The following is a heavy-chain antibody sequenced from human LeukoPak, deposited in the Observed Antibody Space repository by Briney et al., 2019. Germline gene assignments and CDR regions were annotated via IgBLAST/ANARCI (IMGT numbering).Heavy chain of an antibody. CDR3: ARVRYTSGLYYFES. CDR2: INSNTGNP. V-gene: IGHV7-4-1*02. CDR1: GYTFISSG. D-gene: IGHD6-19*01. J-gene: IGHJ4*02. Sequence: ASVKVSCKASGYTFISSGISWVRQAPGQGLEWMGRINSNTGNPTYAQGLTGRFVFFWDTSVSTAYLQISSLKAEDTAVYYCARVRYTSGLYYFESWGQGTLVIVSS.